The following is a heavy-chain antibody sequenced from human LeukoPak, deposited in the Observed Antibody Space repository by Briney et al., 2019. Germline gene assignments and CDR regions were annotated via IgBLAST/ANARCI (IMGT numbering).Heavy chain of an antibody. CDR3: ASLGPRRGWFDP. CDR1: GGSISSYY. V-gene: IGHV4-4*07. Sequence: SETLSLTYTVSGGSISSYYWSWIRQPAGKGLEWIGRIYTSGSTNYNPSLKSRVTMSVDTSKNQFSLKLSSVTAADTAVYYCASLGPRRGWFDPWGQGTLVTVSS. D-gene: IGHD3-10*01. CDR2: IYTSGST. J-gene: IGHJ5*02.